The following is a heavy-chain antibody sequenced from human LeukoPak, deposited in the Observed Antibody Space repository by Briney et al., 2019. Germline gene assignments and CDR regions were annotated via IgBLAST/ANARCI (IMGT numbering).Heavy chain of an antibody. CDR2: IYYSGST. Sequence: PSETLSLTCTVSGGSISSSSYYWGWIRQPPGKGLEWIGSIYYSGSTYYNPSLKSRVNISVDTSKNQFSLKLSSVTAADTAVYYCARIGISSSSLGFNYWGQGTLVTVSS. CDR3: ARIGISSSSLGFNY. V-gene: IGHV4-39*01. CDR1: GGSISSSSYY. J-gene: IGHJ4*02. D-gene: IGHD6-6*01.